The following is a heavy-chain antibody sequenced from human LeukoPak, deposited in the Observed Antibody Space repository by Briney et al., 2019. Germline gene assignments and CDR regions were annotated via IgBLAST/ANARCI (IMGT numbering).Heavy chain of an antibody. CDR2: IRYDGSNK. V-gene: IGHV3-30*02. CDR3: AKDGEIDSSGYYIPFDY. J-gene: IGHJ4*02. CDR1: GFTFSRYG. Sequence: QTGGSLRLSCAAPGFTFSRYGMYWVRQAPGKGLEWVAFIRYDGSNKYYADSVKGRFTIPRDNSKNTLYLQMNSLRAEDTAVYYCAKDGEIDSSGYYIPFDYWGQGTLVTVSS. D-gene: IGHD3-22*01.